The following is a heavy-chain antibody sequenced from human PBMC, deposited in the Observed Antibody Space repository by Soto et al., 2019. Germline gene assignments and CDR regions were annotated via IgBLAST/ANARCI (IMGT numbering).Heavy chain of an antibody. Sequence: ASVKVSFKASGYTFTSYAMHWVRQAPGQRLEWMGWINAGNGNTKYSQKFQGRVTITRDTSASTAYMELSSLRSEDTAVYYCARDSLFTIFGVVPEHYYSMAVWGKGTTVTVSS. D-gene: IGHD3-3*01. CDR3: ARDSLFTIFGVVPEHYYSMAV. V-gene: IGHV1-3*01. J-gene: IGHJ6*03. CDR1: GYTFTSYA. CDR2: INAGNGNT.